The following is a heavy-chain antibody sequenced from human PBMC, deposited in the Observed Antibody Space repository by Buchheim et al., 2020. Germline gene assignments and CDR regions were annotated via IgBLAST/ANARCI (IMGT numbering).Heavy chain of an antibody. Sequence: QLQLQESGPGLVKPSETLSLTCTVSGGSISSSSYYWGWIRQPPGKGLEWIGSIYYSGSTYYNPSLKSRVTISVDTSKNQFSLKLSSVTAADTAVYYCARQWAQGRGNYYYYGMDVWGQGTT. CDR3: ARQWAQGRGNYYYYGMDV. CDR1: GGSISSSSYY. J-gene: IGHJ6*02. CDR2: IYYSGST. D-gene: IGHD3-10*01. V-gene: IGHV4-39*01.